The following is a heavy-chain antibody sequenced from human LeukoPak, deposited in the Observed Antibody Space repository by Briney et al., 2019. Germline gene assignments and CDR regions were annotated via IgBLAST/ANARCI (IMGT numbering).Heavy chain of an antibody. CDR3: ARGIVPAAMSLSNWFDP. J-gene: IGHJ5*02. V-gene: IGHV1-69*05. Sequence: GASVKVSCKASGYTFTGYYMHWVRQAPGQGLEWMGGIIPIFGTANYAQKFQGRVTITTDESTSTAYMELSSLRSEDTAVYYCARGIVPAAMSLSNWFDPWGQGTLVTVSS. CDR2: IIPIFGTA. CDR1: GYTFTGYY. D-gene: IGHD2-2*01.